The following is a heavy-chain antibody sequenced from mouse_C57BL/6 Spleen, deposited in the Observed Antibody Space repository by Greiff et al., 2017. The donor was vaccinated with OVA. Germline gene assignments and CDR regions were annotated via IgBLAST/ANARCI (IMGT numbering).Heavy chain of an antibody. J-gene: IGHJ2*01. V-gene: IGHV1-82*01. CDR1: GYAFSSSW. CDR2: IYPGDGDT. CDR3: ARYYGRGYFDY. Sequence: QVQLKQSGPELVKPGASVKISCKASGYAFSSSWMNWVKQRPGKGLEWIGRIYPGDGDTNYNGKFKGKATLTADKSSSTAYMQLSSLTSEDSAVYFCARYYGRGYFDYWGQGTTLTVSS. D-gene: IGHD1-1*01.